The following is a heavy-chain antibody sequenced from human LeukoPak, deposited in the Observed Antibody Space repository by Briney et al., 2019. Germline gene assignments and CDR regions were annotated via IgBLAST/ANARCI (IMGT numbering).Heavy chain of an antibody. V-gene: IGHV3-23*01. Sequence: GGSLRLSCAASGFTFSSYAMHWVRQAPGKGLEWVSSITGSGGTTNYADSVKGRFTISRDNSKNTLYLQMNSLRAEDTAIYYCAKDGPDWGSYFDCWGQGTLVTVSS. CDR3: AKDGPDWGSYFDC. CDR2: ITGSGGTT. CDR1: GFTFSSYA. D-gene: IGHD7-27*01. J-gene: IGHJ4*02.